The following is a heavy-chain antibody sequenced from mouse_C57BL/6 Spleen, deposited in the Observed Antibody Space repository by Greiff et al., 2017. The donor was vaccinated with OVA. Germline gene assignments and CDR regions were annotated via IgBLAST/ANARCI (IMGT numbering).Heavy chain of an antibody. CDR2: LDPSASST. Sequence: QVQLQQPGAELVMPGASVKLSCKASGYTFTSYWMHWVKQRPGQGLEWIGELDPSASSTNYNPKFQGKSTLTVDQSSSTAYMQLSSLTSEDSAVYYCARRPYYGSTPWFAYWGQGTLVTVSA. J-gene: IGHJ3*01. CDR3: ARRPYYGSTPWFAY. D-gene: IGHD1-1*01. CDR1: GYTFTSYW. V-gene: IGHV1-69*01.